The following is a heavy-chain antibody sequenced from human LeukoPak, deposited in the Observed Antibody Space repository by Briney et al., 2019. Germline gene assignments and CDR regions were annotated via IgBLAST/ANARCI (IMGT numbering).Heavy chain of an antibody. V-gene: IGHV3-11*01. Sequence: GGSLRLSCAASGFTFSDYYMSWIRQAPGKGLEWVSYISSSGSTIYYADSVKGRFTISRDNAKNSLYLQMNSLRAEDTAVYYCARDLVSRIVVVPAAMLLGYWGQGTLVTVSS. CDR2: ISSSGSTI. CDR3: ARDLVSRIVVVPAAMLLGY. CDR1: GFTFSDYY. J-gene: IGHJ4*02. D-gene: IGHD2-2*01.